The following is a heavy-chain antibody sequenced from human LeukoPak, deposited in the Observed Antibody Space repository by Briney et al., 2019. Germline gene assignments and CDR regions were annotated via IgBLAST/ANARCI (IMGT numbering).Heavy chain of an antibody. CDR1: AGSISSRNW. V-gene: IGHV4-4*02. D-gene: IGHD2-15*01. CDR3: ARIHRYCSGGACYVLDN. Sequence: PSGTLSLTCAVSAGSISSRNWWSWVRQSPGKGLEWIGYVYYSGSTNYNPSFKSRITISVDTSRNQFSLQLSSVTAADTAVYYCARIHRYCSGGACYVLDNWGQGTLVAVSS. CDR2: VYYSGST. J-gene: IGHJ4*02.